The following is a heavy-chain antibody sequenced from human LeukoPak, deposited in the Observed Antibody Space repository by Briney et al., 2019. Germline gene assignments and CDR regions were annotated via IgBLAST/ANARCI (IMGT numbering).Heavy chain of an antibody. D-gene: IGHD2-21*02. Sequence: GASVKVSCKASGYTFTSYGISWVRQAPGQGLKWMGWVSAYNGNTNYAQKLQGRVTMTTDTSTSTAYMELRSLRSDDTAVYYCAVTALTLPFDYWGQGTLVTVSS. V-gene: IGHV1-18*01. CDR1: GYTFTSYG. CDR2: VSAYNGNT. J-gene: IGHJ4*02. CDR3: AVTALTLPFDY.